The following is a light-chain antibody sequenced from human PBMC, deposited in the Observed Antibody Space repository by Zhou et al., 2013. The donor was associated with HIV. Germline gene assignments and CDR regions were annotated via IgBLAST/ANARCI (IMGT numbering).Light chain of an antibody. J-gene: IGKJ3*01. V-gene: IGKV1-39*01. Sequence: DIQMTQSPSSLSASVGDRVTLTCRASHDIRDHLNWYQQKPGKAPDLLIYAASSLQGGVPSRFSGSGSGTDFTLTISSLQPEDFATYYCQQSYSTPRTFGPGTKVDIK. CDR2: AAS. CDR3: QQSYSTPRT. CDR1: HDIRDH.